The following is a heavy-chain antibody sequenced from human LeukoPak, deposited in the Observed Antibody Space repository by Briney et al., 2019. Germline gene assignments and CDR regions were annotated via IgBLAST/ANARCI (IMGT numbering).Heavy chain of an antibody. CDR3: AKGVWFGELSSPFDY. Sequence: GGSLRPSCAASGFTFISYAMTWVRQAPGEGLEWVSAISGSGGTYYADSVKGRFTISRDNSKNTLYLQMKSLRADDTAVYYCAKGVWFGELSSPFDYWGQGTLVTVSS. CDR1: GFTFISYA. D-gene: IGHD3-10*01. J-gene: IGHJ4*02. CDR2: ISGSGGT. V-gene: IGHV3-23*01.